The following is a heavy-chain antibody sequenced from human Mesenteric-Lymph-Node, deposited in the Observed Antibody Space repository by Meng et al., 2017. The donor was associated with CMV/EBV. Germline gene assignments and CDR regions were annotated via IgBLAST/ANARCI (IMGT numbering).Heavy chain of an antibody. V-gene: IGHV3-30*02. CDR3: ARDNYYGSGTSWNYGMDV. D-gene: IGHD3-10*01. CDR1: GLTFNNYD. CDR2: IQYDGSKE. Sequence: GESLKISCAASGLTFNNYDMDWVRQAPGRGLEWVAFIQYDGSKEHYADSVKGRFTISRDNSKDTLYLQMGSLRAEDMAVYYCARDNYYGSGTSWNYGMDVWGQGTTVTVSS. J-gene: IGHJ6*02.